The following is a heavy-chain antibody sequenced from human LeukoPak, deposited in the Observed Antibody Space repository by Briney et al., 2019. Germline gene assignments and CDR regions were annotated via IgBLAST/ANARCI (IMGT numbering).Heavy chain of an antibody. J-gene: IGHJ5*01. V-gene: IGHV3-33*06. CDR1: GFTFDHYG. Sequence: PGRSLRLSCVASGFTFDHYGMHWVRQAPGKGLEWVAVIWHDGSSQYYADSVKGRFTIPRDNSMNTLYLQMNSLRAEDTAVYYCAKDAQRGFDYSNSLESWGQGTLVTVSS. CDR3: AKDAQRGFDYSNSLES. D-gene: IGHD4-11*01. CDR2: IWHDGSSQ.